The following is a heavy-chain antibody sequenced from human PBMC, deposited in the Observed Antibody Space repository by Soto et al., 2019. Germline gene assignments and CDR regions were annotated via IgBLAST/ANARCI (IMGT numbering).Heavy chain of an antibody. CDR2: IDPSDSYT. D-gene: IGHD6-6*01. CDR3: ARQYSSSSAHYYGMDV. Sequence: PGESLKISCNGAGYSFTIYWIRWVRQMPGKGLEWMGRIDPSDSYTNYSPSFQGHVTISADKSISTAYLQWSSLKASDTAMYYCARQYSSSSAHYYGMDVWGQGTTVTVSS. J-gene: IGHJ6*02. V-gene: IGHV5-10-1*01. CDR1: GYSFTIYW.